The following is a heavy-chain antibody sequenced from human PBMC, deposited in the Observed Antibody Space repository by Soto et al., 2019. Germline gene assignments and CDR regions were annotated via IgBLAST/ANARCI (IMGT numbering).Heavy chain of an antibody. CDR2: IKSKTDGGTT. CDR1: GFTFSNAW. CDR3: TTPYCSSTSCPTYYYYYYMDV. J-gene: IGHJ6*03. Sequence: GGSLRLSCAASGFTFSNAWMSWDRQAPGKGLEWVGRIKSKTDGGTTDYAAPVKGRFTISRDDSKNTLYLQMNSLKTEDTAVYYCTTPYCSSTSCPTYYYYYYMDVWGKGTTVTVSS. V-gene: IGHV3-15*01. D-gene: IGHD2-2*01.